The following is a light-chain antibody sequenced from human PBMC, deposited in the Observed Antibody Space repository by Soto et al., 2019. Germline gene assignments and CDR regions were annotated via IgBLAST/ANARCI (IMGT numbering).Light chain of an antibody. J-gene: IGKJ4*01. CDR2: RAS. CDR1: QSVSSTY. Sequence: EIVLTRSPGTLSLSPGERATLSCRASQSVSSTYLAWYQQKPGQAPRLLIYRASSRATGIPDRFSGSGSGTEFTLTISRLEPEDFAVYYCQQYVNSPLTFGGGTKVEIK. CDR3: QQYVNSPLT. V-gene: IGKV3-20*01.